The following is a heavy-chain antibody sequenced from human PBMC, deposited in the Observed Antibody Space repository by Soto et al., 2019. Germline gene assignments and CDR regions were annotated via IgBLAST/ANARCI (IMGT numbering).Heavy chain of an antibody. CDR2: INHSGST. CDR3: AGDCSSTSCWDTYYYYGMDV. D-gene: IGHD2-2*01. Sequence: SETLSLTCAVYGGSFSGYYWGWIRQPPGKGLEWIGEINHSGSTNYNPSLKSRVTISVDTSKNQFSLKLSSVTAADTAVYYCAGDCSSTSCWDTYYYYGMDVWGQGTTVTVSS. J-gene: IGHJ6*02. CDR1: GGSFSGYY. V-gene: IGHV4-34*01.